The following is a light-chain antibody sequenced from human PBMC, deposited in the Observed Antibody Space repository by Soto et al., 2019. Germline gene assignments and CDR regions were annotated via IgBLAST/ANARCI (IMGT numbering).Light chain of an antibody. CDR2: GAS. Sequence: AIQVTQSPSSLSASVGDRVIITCRASQGIRNDLGWYQQKPGKAPQVLIYGASTLQSGVPSRFSGSGSGTDFALTXSGLHXEDFATYYCLQESTYPRTFGQGTRVEIK. CDR3: LQESTYPRT. J-gene: IGKJ1*01. CDR1: QGIRND. V-gene: IGKV1-6*02.